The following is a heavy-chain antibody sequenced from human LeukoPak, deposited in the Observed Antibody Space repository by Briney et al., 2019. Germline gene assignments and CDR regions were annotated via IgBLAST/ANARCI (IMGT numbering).Heavy chain of an antibody. CDR3: ARGRDYYDSSGLDAFDI. J-gene: IGHJ3*02. V-gene: IGHV1-8*03. Sequence: GASVKVSCKASGYTFTSYDINWVRQATGQGLELMGWMNPNSGNTGYAQKFQGRVTITRNTSISTAYMELSSLRSEDTAVYYCARGRDYYDSSGLDAFDIWGQGTMVTVSS. D-gene: IGHD3-22*01. CDR1: GYTFTSYD. CDR2: MNPNSGNT.